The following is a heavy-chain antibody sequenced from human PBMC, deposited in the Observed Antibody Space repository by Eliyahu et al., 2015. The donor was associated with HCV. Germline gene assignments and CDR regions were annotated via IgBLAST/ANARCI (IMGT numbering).Heavy chain of an antibody. D-gene: IGHD3-10*01. CDR2: IXGSGGST. J-gene: IGHJ4*02. CDR1: GFTFXXYA. CDR3: AKGAQGGHYYGSGSYIGLIDY. V-gene: IGHV3-23*04. Sequence: EVQLVESGGGLVQPGGSLRLSCAAXGFTFXXYAXXWVRQAPGKGLEWVSXIXGSGGSTYYADSVKGRFTISRDNSKNTLYLQMNSLRAEDTAVYYCAKGAQGGHYYGSGSYIGLIDYWGQGTLVTVSS.